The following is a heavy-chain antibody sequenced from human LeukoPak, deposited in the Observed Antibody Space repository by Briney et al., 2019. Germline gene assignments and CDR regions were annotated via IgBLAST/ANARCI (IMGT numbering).Heavy chain of an antibody. Sequence: GGSLRLSCAASGFTFSNTWVNWVRQAPGKGLEWVGRIKRIIDGGTTDYAAPVKGRFTVSRDDSINTLYLQMSSLKTEDTAVYYCTAQGGSGDLRYWGQGTLVTVSS. CDR2: IKRIIDGGTT. V-gene: IGHV3-15*01. D-gene: IGHD4-17*01. J-gene: IGHJ4*02. CDR1: GFTFSNTW. CDR3: TAQGGSGDLRY.